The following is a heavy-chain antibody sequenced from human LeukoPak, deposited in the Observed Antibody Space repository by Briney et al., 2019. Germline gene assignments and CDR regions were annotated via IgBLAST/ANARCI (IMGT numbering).Heavy chain of an antibody. J-gene: IGHJ6*02. CDR1: GYIFLSHD. V-gene: IGHV1-18*01. Sequence: AASVNVSCKASGYIFLSHDICWVRQAPGQGLEWIGWISVNTGNTKYTQKFQGRVTMTTDTSTSTAYMELRSLRSDDTAVYYCARRITGSRNYYYYYNLDVWGQGTTVTVSS. CDR3: ARRITGSRNYYYYYNLDV. CDR2: ISVNTGNT. D-gene: IGHD1/OR15-1a*01.